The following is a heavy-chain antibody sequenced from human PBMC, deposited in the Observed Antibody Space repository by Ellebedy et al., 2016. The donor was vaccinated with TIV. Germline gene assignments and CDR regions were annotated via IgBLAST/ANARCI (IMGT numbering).Heavy chain of an antibody. J-gene: IGHJ4*02. CDR3: ASRASGRSDLGRGLYFEN. CDR2: MSYSGST. D-gene: IGHD1-26*01. Sequence: SETLSLTCNVSGASISSYYWSWIRQPLGKGLEWIGYMSYSGSTNYNPSLKSRVTISVDTSKSQFSLKLTSVTAADTAVYYCASRASGRSDLGRGLYFENWGQGTLVTVSS. V-gene: IGHV4-59*08. CDR1: GASISSYY.